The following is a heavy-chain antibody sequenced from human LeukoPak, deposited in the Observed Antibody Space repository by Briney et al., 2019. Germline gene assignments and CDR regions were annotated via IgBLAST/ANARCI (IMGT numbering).Heavy chain of an antibody. Sequence: PGGSLRLSCAASGFSFSTYAMSWVRQAPRKGLEWVSTINSSGGSGGKTYYADSVKGRFSISRDNSKNTLYLQMNSLRPEDTAVYYCAKEGDYYGSGSYRDGFDIWGQGTRATVSS. J-gene: IGHJ3*02. CDR3: AKEGDYYGSGSYRDGFDI. CDR1: GFSFSTYA. CDR2: INSSGGSGGKT. D-gene: IGHD3-10*01. V-gene: IGHV3-23*01.